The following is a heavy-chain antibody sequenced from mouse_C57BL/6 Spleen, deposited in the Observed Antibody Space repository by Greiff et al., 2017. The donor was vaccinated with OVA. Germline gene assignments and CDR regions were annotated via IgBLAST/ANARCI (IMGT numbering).Heavy chain of an antibody. CDR3: ARWELLFFDY. V-gene: IGHV1-82*01. J-gene: IGHJ2*01. CDR2: IYPGDGDT. CDR1: GYAFSSSW. D-gene: IGHD1-1*01. Sequence: QVQLKESGPELVKPGASVKISCKASGYAFSSSWMNWVKQRPGKGLEWIGRIYPGDGDTNYNGKFKGKATLTADKSSSTAYMQLSSLTSEDSAVYFCARWELLFFDYWGQGTTLTVSS.